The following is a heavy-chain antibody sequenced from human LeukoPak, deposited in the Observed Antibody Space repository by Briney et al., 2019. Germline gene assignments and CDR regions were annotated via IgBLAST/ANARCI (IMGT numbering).Heavy chain of an antibody. D-gene: IGHD1-26*01. V-gene: IGHV1-8*01. CDR3: AREDREGAAFDY. CDR1: GYTFTSYD. J-gene: IGHJ4*02. Sequence: ASVKVSCKASGYTFTSYDINWVRQATGQGLEWMGWMNPNSGNTGYAQKFQGRVTMTRNTSISTAYMELSSLRSEDTAVYYCAREDREGAAFDYWGQGTLVTVSS. CDR2: MNPNSGNT.